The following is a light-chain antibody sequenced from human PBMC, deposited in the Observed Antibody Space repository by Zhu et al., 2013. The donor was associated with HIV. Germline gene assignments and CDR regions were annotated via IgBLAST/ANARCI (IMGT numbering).Light chain of an antibody. CDR3: QQSYSTPLT. Sequence: DIQMTQSPSTLSASIGDRVTITCRASQSISNLLAWYQQKSGKAPRLLISKASILESGVPSRFSGSGSGTDFTLTISNLQPEDFATYYCQQSYSTPLTFGGGTQVEIK. V-gene: IGKV1-5*03. CDR2: KAS. CDR1: QSISNL. J-gene: IGKJ4*01.